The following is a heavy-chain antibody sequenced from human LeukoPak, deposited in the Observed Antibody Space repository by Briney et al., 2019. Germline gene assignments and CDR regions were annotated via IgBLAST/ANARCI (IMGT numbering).Heavy chain of an antibody. CDR1: GFSFSTHW. CDR2: VNGHGTIS. D-gene: IGHD6-19*01. J-gene: IGHJ4*01. V-gene: IGHV3-74*03. Sequence: QTGGSLRLSCAASGFSFSTHWMHWVRQAPGKGLVWVSRVNGHGTISTYADSVRGRFTISRDNAKNALHLQMDNLRVEDTAVYYCARARWSSSGWFLGYWGHGTLVTVSS. CDR3: ARARWSSSGWFLGY.